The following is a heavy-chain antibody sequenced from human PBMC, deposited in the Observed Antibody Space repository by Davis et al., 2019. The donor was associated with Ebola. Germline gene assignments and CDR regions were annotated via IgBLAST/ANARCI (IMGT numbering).Heavy chain of an antibody. J-gene: IGHJ6*02. Sequence: WGSLRLSCAASGFTFDDYAMSWVRQAPGKGLEWVSGINWNGASTGYADSVKGRFTISRDNAKNSLYLQMNSLRDEDTAVYYCARRSVVVITTFDYYYGMDVWGQGTTVTVSS. CDR2: INWNGAST. V-gene: IGHV3-20*04. CDR3: ARRSVVVITTFDYYYGMDV. CDR1: GFTFDDYA. D-gene: IGHD3-22*01.